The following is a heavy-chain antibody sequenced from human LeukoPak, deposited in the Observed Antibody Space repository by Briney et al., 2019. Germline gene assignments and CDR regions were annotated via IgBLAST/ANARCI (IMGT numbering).Heavy chain of an antibody. CDR2: INHSGST. D-gene: IGHD2-2*01. CDR1: GGSFSGYY. Sequence: SETLSVTCAVYGGSFSGYYWSWIRQPPGKGLEWIGEINHSGSTNYNPSLKSRVTISVDTSKNQFSLKLSSVTAADTAVYYCARGRRGIVVVPAAIGYFDYWGQGTLVTVSS. CDR3: ARGRRGIVVVPAAIGYFDY. V-gene: IGHV4-34*01. J-gene: IGHJ4*02.